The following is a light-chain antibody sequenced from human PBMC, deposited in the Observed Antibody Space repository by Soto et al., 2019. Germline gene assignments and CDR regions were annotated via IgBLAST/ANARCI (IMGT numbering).Light chain of an antibody. CDR1: QSVSNSS. Sequence: EIVLTQSPGTLSLSPGERATFSCRASQSVSNSSLAWYHQKPGQAPRLLISGASTRAAGISDRFRGSGSGTEFTLTISSLRSEDSGIYYCQQYFEWPPMTFGQGTKVEI. J-gene: IGKJ1*01. V-gene: IGKV3-20*01. CDR2: GAS. CDR3: QQYFEWPPMT.